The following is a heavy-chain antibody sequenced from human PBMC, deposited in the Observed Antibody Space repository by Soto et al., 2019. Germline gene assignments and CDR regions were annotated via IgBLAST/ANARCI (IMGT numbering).Heavy chain of an antibody. Sequence: SQTLSLTCAISGDSVSSNSAAWNWIRQSPSRGLEWLGRTYYRSKWYNDYAVSVKSRITINPDTSKNQFSLQLNSVTPEDTAVYYCARDLIFTVTMVRGVRPFGPWGQGTLVTVSS. D-gene: IGHD3-10*01. CDR1: GDSVSSNSAA. J-gene: IGHJ5*02. V-gene: IGHV6-1*01. CDR3: ARDLIFTVTMVRGVRPFGP. CDR2: TYYRSKWYN.